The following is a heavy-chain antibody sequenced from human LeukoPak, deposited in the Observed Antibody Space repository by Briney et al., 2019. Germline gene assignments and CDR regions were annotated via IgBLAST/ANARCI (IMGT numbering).Heavy chain of an antibody. V-gene: IGHV6-1*01. CDR2: TYYRSKWYN. Sequence: SQTLSLTCAISGDRVSSNTAAWNWIRQSPSRGLEWLGRTYYRSKWYNEYAISVESRITINPDTSKNQFSLQLNFVTLEDTAVYYCARESGDYVKFDYWGQGTLVTVSS. D-gene: IGHD3-16*01. CDR3: ARESGDYVKFDY. J-gene: IGHJ4*02. CDR1: GDRVSSNTAA.